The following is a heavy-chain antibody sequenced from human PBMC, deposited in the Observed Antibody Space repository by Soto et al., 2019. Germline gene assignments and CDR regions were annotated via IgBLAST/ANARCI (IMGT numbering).Heavy chain of an antibody. J-gene: IGHJ3*02. V-gene: IGHV1-69*12. D-gene: IGHD5-12*01. CDR1: GGTFSSYA. Sequence: QVQLVQSGAEVKKPGSSVKVSCKASGGTFSSYAISWVRQAPGQGLEWMGGIIPIFGTANYAQKFQGRVTITADESTSTAYMELSSLRSEDTAVYYCARVFVSGDGYHKGAFDIWGQGTMVTVSS. CDR2: IIPIFGTA. CDR3: ARVFVSGDGYHKGAFDI.